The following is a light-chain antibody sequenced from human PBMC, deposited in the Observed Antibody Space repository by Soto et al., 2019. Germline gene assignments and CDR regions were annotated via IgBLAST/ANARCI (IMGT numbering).Light chain of an antibody. CDR1: QSVSSSY. V-gene: IGKV3-20*01. CDR2: GAS. CDR3: QQYGSSRT. J-gene: IGKJ1*01. Sequence: EIVLTQSPGNLSLSPGERAPLSCRASQSVSSSYLAWYQQKPGQAPRLLIYGASSRATGIPDRFSGSGSGTDFTLTISRLEPEDFAVYYCQQYGSSRTFGQGTKVEIK.